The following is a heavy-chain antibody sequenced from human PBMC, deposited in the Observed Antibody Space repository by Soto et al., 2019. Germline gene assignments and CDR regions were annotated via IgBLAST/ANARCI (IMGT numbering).Heavy chain of an antibody. CDR2: IKQDGSEK. CDR1: GFTFSSYW. J-gene: IGHJ4*02. D-gene: IGHD3-16*01. CDR3: AVTVAPGYYFDY. Sequence: EVQLVESGGGLVQPGGSLRLSCAASGFTFSSYWMSWVRQAPGKGLEWVANIKQDGSEKYYVDSVKGRFTISRDNAKKLLYLQMNSLRAEDTAVYFFAVTVAPGYYFDYWGQGTLVTVSS. V-gene: IGHV3-7*01.